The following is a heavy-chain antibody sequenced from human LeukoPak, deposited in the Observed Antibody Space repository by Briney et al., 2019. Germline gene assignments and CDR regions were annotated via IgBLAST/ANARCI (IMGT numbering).Heavy chain of an antibody. V-gene: IGHV1-69*13. J-gene: IGHJ5*02. D-gene: IGHD1-1*01. CDR2: IIPIFGTA. Sequence: SVKVSCKASGGTFSSYAISSVRQAPGQGLEWMGGIIPIFGTANYAQKFQGRVTITADESTSTAYMELSSLRSEDTAVYYCARAMNLVGTYNWFDPWGQGTLVTVSS. CDR3: ARAMNLVGTYNWFDP. CDR1: GGTFSSYA.